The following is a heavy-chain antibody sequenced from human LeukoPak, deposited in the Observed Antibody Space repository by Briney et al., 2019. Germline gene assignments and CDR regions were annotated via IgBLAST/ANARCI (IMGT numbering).Heavy chain of an antibody. CDR1: GFTVSSNY. CDR3: AREFWGGYYIDY. V-gene: IGHV3-66*01. D-gene: IGHD3-3*01. CDR2: IYSGGST. Sequence: GGSLRLSCAASGFTVSSNYMSWVRQAPGKGLEWVSVIYSGGSTYYADSVKGRFTISRDNSKNTLYLQMNSLRAEDTAVYYCAREFWGGYYIDYWGQGTLVTVSS. J-gene: IGHJ4*02.